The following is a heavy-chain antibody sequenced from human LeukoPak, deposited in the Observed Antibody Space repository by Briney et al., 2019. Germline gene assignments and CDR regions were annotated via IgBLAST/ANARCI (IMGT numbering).Heavy chain of an antibody. CDR1: GYTFTGYY. CDR3: ARGDSSSWYYYYGMDV. D-gene: IGHD6-13*01. CDR2: INPSGGST. J-gene: IGHJ6*02. Sequence: GASVKVSCKASGYTFTGYYMHWVRQAPGQGLEWMGIINPSGGSTSYAQKFQGRVTMTRDTSTSTVYMELSSLRSEDTAVYYCARGDSSSWYYYYGMDVWGQGTTVTVSS. V-gene: IGHV1-46*01.